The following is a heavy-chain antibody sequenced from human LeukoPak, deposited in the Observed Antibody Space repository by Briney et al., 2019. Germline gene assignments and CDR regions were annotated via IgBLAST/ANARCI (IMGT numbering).Heavy chain of an antibody. CDR2: INPNSGGT. CDR3: ARAPSYYDSSGPRSY. Sequence: ASVKVSCKASGYTFTGYYMPWVRQASGQGLEWMGWINPNSGGTNYAQKFQGRVTMTRDTSISTAYMELSRLRSDDTAVYYCARAPSYYDSSGPRSYWGQGTLVTVSS. D-gene: IGHD3-22*01. J-gene: IGHJ4*02. V-gene: IGHV1-2*02. CDR1: GYTFTGYY.